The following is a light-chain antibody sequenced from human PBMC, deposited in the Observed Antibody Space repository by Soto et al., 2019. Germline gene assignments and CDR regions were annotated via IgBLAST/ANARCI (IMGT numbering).Light chain of an antibody. CDR1: QGISSY. V-gene: IGKV1-8*01. J-gene: IGKJ1*01. CDR3: QHYYSYPRT. Sequence: AIRMTQSPSSLSASTGDRVTITCGASQGISSYLAWYQQKPGKAPKLLIYAASTLQSGVPSRFSGSGSGTDFTLTITSLQSEDFPTYYSQHYYSYPRTFGQGTKVEIK. CDR2: AAS.